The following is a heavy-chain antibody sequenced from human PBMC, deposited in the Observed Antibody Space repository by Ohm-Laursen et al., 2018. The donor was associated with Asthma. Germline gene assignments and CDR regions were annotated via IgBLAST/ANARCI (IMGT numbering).Heavy chain of an antibody. D-gene: IGHD3-16*01. CDR2: ISTASTFI. J-gene: IGHJ4*02. CDR3: ATLGDSSITQ. V-gene: IGHV3-21*04. CDR1: GYSFSLYS. Sequence: GSLRLSCTAPGYSFSLYSIHWIRQAPGKGLQWVASISTASTFIYYADSVKGRFTISWDDAKNSLYLQMNSLRVDDTAVYYCATLGDSSITQWGQGTLVTVSS.